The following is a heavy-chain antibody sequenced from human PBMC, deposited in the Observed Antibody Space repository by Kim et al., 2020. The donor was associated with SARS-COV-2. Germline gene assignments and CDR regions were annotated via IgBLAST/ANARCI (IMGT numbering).Heavy chain of an antibody. J-gene: IGHJ4*02. V-gene: IGHV1-2*02. CDR1: GYTFTGYY. Sequence: ASVKVSCKASGYTFTGYYMHWVRQAPGQGLEWMGWINPNSGGTNYAQKFQGRVTMTRDTSISTAYMELSRLRSDDTAVYYCARDWGQYSGSYDFDYWGQGTLVTVSS. D-gene: IGHD1-26*01. CDR3: ARDWGQYSGSYDFDY. CDR2: INPNSGGT.